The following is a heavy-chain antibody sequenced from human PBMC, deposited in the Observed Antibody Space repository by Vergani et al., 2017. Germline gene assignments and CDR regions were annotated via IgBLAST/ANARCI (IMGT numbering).Heavy chain of an antibody. V-gene: IGHV3-9*01. CDR2: ISWNSGSI. CDR3: AKDLYSGYDRGAFDI. D-gene: IGHD5-12*01. J-gene: IGHJ3*02. CDR1: GFTFDDYA. Sequence: EVQLVESGGGLVQPGRSLRLSCAASGFTFDDYAMHWVRKAPGKGLEWVAGISWNSGSIGYAESVTGRFTISRDNAKNSLYLQMNSLRAEDTALYYCAKDLYSGYDRGAFDIWGQGTMVTVSS.